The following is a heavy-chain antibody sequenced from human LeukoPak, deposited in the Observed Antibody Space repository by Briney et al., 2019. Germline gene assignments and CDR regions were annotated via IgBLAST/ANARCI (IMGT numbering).Heavy chain of an antibody. J-gene: IGHJ4*02. CDR1: GFSITTYG. D-gene: IGHD6-25*01. V-gene: IGHV3-33*01. CDR3: VRDGGSGVDY. Sequence: GGSLRLSCVASGFSITTYGLHWVRQAPGKGLEWVAVIWYDGSKMYYAESVKGRFTMSRDTSKNTLYLEMNSLRDEDTAVYYCVRDGGSGVDYWGQGTLVTVSS. CDR2: IWYDGSKM.